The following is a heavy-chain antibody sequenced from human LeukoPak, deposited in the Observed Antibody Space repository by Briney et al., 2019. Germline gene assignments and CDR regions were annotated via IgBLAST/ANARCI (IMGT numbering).Heavy chain of an antibody. CDR2: SSHRGRT. V-gene: IGHV4-34*01. Sequence: SETLSLTCALYGGSVSGNYWSWIRHPPGKGPEWIGESSHRGRTHYNPSLKGRVTMSIDTSKNQFALEVDSVTAADTAVYYCARIPLYFLEPFDYWGQGILVTVSS. CDR1: GGSVSGNY. J-gene: IGHJ4*02. D-gene: IGHD3-3*01. CDR3: ARIPLYFLEPFDY.